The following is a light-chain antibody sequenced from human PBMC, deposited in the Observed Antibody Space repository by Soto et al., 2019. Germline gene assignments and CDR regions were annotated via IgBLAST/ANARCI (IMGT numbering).Light chain of an antibody. CDR3: QQYNNWPRT. CDR1: RSINSN. Sequence: EIVMTQSPATLSVSPGERATLSCRASRSINSNLAWYQQKPGQAPRLLFYGASVRATGIPDRFTGSGSGTDFTLTITSLQSEDFAAYYCQQYNNWPRTFGQGTKVDIK. V-gene: IGKV3-15*01. CDR2: GAS. J-gene: IGKJ1*01.